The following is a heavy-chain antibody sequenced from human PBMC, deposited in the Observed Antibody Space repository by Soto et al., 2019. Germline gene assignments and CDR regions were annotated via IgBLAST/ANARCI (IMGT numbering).Heavy chain of an antibody. CDR2: INSDGSST. CDR3: ARGGEWLLYYYYMDV. D-gene: IGHD3-3*01. CDR1: GFTFSSYW. Sequence: PGGSLRLSCATSGFTFSSYWMHWVRQAPGKGLVWVSRINSDGSSTSYADSVKGRFTISRDNAKNTLYLQMNSLRAEDTAVYYCARGGEWLLYYYYMDVWGKGTTVTVSS. J-gene: IGHJ6*03. V-gene: IGHV3-74*01.